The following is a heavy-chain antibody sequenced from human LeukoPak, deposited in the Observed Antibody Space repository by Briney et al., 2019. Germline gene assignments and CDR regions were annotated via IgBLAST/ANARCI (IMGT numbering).Heavy chain of an antibody. J-gene: IGHJ5*02. CDR1: GYTLTEVS. CDR3: ARPSYCVADNCGYWLDP. CDR2: YSPEDGQT. D-gene: IGHD2-21*01. V-gene: IGHV1-24*01. Sequence: GASVKVSCKVSGYTLTEVSMHWVRQAPGKGLEWMGGYSPEDGQTIYAQRFQGRITLTEDTSTSTVYMELSSLTSEDTAVYYCARPSYCVADNCGYWLDPWGPGTLVTVSS.